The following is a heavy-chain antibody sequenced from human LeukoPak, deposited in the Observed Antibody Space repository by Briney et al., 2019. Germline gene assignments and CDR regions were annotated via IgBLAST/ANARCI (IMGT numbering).Heavy chain of an antibody. Sequence: PGESLRLSCAASGFTFSSYAMSWVRQAPGKGLEWVSAISGSGGSTCYADSVKGRFTISRDNSKNTLYLQMNSLRAEDTAVYYCAKRRGQQLVTFDYWGQGTLVTVSS. CDR3: AKRRGQQLVTFDY. D-gene: IGHD6-13*01. CDR1: GFTFSSYA. CDR2: ISGSGGST. V-gene: IGHV3-23*01. J-gene: IGHJ4*02.